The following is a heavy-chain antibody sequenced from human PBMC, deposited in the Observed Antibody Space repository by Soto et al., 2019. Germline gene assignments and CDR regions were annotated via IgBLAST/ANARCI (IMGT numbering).Heavy chain of an antibody. CDR1: GYTFTSYD. D-gene: IGHD3-3*01. CDR3: AGLRNYDFWSGYYAHYYYYGMDV. CDR2: MNPNSGNT. V-gene: IGHV1-8*01. Sequence: ASVKVSCKASGYTFTSYDINWVRQATGQGLEWMGWMNPNSGNTGYAQKFQGRVTMTRNTSISTAYMELSSLRSEDTAVYYCAGLRNYDFWSGYYAHYYYYGMDVWGQGTTVTVSS. J-gene: IGHJ6*02.